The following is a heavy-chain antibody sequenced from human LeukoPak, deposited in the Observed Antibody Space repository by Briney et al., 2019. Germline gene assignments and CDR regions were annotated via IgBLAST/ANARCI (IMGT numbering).Heavy chain of an antibody. CDR1: GFTFSSYA. Sequence: PGRSLRLSCAASGFTFSSYAMHWVRQAPGKGLEWVAVISYDGSNKYYADSVKGRFTISRDNSKNTLYLQMNSLRAEDTAVYYCAKDFCGLLWFGELSSLELFDPWGQGTLVSV. CDR3: AKDFCGLLWFGELSSLELFDP. D-gene: IGHD3-10*01. CDR2: ISYDGSNK. J-gene: IGHJ5*02. V-gene: IGHV3-30-3*01.